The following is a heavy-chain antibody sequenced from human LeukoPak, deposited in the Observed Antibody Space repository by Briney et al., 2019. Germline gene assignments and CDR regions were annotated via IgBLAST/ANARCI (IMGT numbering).Heavy chain of an antibody. J-gene: IGHJ4*02. D-gene: IGHD1-26*01. V-gene: IGHV4-39*01. CDR3: ARHAASGSYFDFDY. CDR2: IYYSGST. Sequence: SETLSLTCTVSGGSISSTNYYWGWIRQPPGKGLEWIGSIYYSGSTYYNPSLKSRVTISVDTSKNQFSLKLSSVTAADTAVYYCARHAASGSYFDFDYWGQGTLVTVSS. CDR1: GGSISSTNYY.